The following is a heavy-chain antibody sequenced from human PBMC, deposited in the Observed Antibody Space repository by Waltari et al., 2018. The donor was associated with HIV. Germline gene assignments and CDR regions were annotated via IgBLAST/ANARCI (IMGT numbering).Heavy chain of an antibody. CDR1: GFTFSSYW. Sequence: EVQLVESGGGLVQPGGSLRLSCAASGFTFSSYWMSWVRQAPGKGEEGGANIKKEGNEIYYVDSVNGRFTIAGDNAKNSLYLQMNGLRAEDTAVYFCARRGGRSSPLGYWGQGTLVTGSS. V-gene: IGHV3-7*01. CDR2: IKKEGNEI. CDR3: ARRGGRSSPLGY. D-gene: IGHD6-13*01. J-gene: IGHJ4*02.